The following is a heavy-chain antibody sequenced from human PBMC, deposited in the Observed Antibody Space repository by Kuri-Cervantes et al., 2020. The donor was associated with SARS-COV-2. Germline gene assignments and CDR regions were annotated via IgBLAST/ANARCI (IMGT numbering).Heavy chain of an antibody. J-gene: IGHJ5*02. CDR2: INSDGSST. CDR1: GLTFSSYW. D-gene: IGHD2-2*01. V-gene: IGHV3-74*01. CDR3: ARDPIRGYCSSTSCLPRGVWFDP. Sequence: GGSLRLSCAASGLTFSSYWMHWVRQAPGKGLVWVSRINSDGSSTSYADSVKGRFTISRDNAKNTLYLQMNSLRAEDTAVYYCARDPIRGYCSSTSCLPRGVWFDPWGQGTLVTVSS.